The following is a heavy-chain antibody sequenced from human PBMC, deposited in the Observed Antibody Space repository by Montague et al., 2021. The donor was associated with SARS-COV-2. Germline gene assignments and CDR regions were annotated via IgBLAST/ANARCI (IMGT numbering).Heavy chain of an antibody. J-gene: IGHJ3*02. CDR2: IYDSGST. V-gene: IGHV4-39*02. CDR1: GGSISSNNYY. D-gene: IGHD5-12*01. CDR3: ARRGRKLLPVATTIGGFDI. Sequence: SETLSLTCTVSGGSISSNNYYWDWIRQPPGKGLEWIGSIYDSGSTYYXPSLKSRVTISVDTSENHFSLKLNSVTAADTAVYYCARRGRKLLPVATTIGGFDIWGQGTMVTVSS.